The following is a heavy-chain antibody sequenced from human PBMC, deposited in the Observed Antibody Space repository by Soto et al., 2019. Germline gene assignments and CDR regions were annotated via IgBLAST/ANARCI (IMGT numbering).Heavy chain of an antibody. CDR2: MYYSGST. J-gene: IGHJ6*04. CDR1: GGSISSGGYY. V-gene: IGHV4-31*03. Sequence: QVQLQESGPGLVKPSQTLSLTCTVSGGSISSGGYYWSWIRQHPGKGLEWIGYMYYSGSTYYNPSFKRRVTKSVETYKNQFSLRLGSATAADTAVYYWARDSRGSSGPTLGMDVWGKGTTVTVS. CDR3: ARDSRGSSGPTLGMDV. D-gene: IGHD6-19*01.